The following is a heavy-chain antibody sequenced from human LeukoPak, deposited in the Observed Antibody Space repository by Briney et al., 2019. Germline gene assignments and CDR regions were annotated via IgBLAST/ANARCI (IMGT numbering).Heavy chain of an antibody. D-gene: IGHD2-21*01. J-gene: IGHJ1*01. CDR2: IIPIFGTA. CDR1: GGTFSSYA. Sequence: SVKVSCKASGGTFSSYAISWVRQAPGQGLEWMGGIIPIFGTANYAQKFQGRVTITAVETTSTAYMELSRLKSEDTAVYYCARDSSEFRSLIPHWGQGTLVTVSS. CDR3: ARDSSEFRSLIPH. V-gene: IGHV1-69*01.